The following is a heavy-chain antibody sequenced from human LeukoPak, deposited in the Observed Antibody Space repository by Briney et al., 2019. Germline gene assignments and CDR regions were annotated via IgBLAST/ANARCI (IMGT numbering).Heavy chain of an antibody. CDR2: ISTSGSTT. V-gene: IGHV3-11*01. J-gene: IGHJ4*02. CDR3: ARVGSTVAAGIFDY. CDR1: GFTFSDYY. Sequence: GGSLRLSCAASGFTFSDYYMSWVRQAPEKGLEWVSHISTSGSTTYFADSVKGRFTISRDNAKNLLYLQMNSLRAEDTAVYYCARVGSTVAAGIFDYWGQGILVTVSS. D-gene: IGHD6-13*01.